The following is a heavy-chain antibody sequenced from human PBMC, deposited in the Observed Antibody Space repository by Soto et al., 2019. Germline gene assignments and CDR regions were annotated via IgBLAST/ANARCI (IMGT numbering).Heavy chain of an antibody. J-gene: IGHJ5*02. CDR2: FYYSGST. CDR3: ARRAVVAVTGSLDNWLDP. Sequence: SETLSLTCTVSGGSISSSSYYWGWIRQPPGKGLEWIGSFYYSGSTYYNPSLKSRVTISVDTSKNQFSLKVNSVTAADTAMYYCARRAVVAVTGSLDNWLDPWGQGILVTVS. D-gene: IGHD2-21*01. CDR1: GGSISSSSYY. V-gene: IGHV4-39*07.